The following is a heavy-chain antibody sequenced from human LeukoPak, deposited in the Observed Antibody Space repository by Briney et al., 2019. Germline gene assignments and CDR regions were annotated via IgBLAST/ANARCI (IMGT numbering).Heavy chain of an antibody. Sequence: SETLSLTCTVSGGSTSGYYWSWIRQPPGKGLEWIGDIYYSGSTNYNPSLTSRVTMSVDTSKNQFSLKLNSVAAADTAVYYCSRGWDGIAVAGSFDYWGQGTLVTVSS. V-gene: IGHV4-59*01. J-gene: IGHJ4*02. CDR3: SRGWDGIAVAGSFDY. CDR1: GGSTSGYY. D-gene: IGHD6-19*01. CDR2: IYYSGST.